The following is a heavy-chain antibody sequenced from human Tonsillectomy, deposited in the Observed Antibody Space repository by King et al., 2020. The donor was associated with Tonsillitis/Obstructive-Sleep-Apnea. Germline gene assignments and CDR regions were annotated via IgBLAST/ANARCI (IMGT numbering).Heavy chain of an antibody. D-gene: IGHD2-2*02. J-gene: IGHJ3*02. CDR2: ISYDGSNN. CDR1: GFTFSTYA. CDR3: ARARDCSSTSCYNAFDI. V-gene: IGHV3-30*04. Sequence: VQLVESGGGVVQPGRSLRLSCAASGFTFSTYAMHWVRQAPGKGLEWVAVISYDGSNNYYADSVKGRFTISRDNSKNTLYLQMNSLRAEDTAVYYCARARDCSSTSCYNAFDIWGQGTMVTVSS.